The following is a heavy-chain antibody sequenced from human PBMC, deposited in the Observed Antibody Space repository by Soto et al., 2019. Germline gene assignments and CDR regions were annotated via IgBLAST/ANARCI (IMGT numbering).Heavy chain of an antibody. V-gene: IGHV1-18*01. D-gene: IGHD4-4*01. J-gene: IGHJ4*02. Sequence: QVQLVQSGAEVKEPGASVKVSCKPSGYTFTRNGISWVRQAPGQGLEWVGWISTNSGNTDYAQKLQGRVTLTTDTSTNTAYLELRSPRSDDTAVYYCARDKDYMLDYWGQGTLVTVSS. CDR1: GYTFTRNG. CDR2: ISTNSGNT. CDR3: ARDKDYMLDY.